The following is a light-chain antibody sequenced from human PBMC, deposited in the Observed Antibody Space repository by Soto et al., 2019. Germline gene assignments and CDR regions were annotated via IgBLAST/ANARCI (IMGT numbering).Light chain of an antibody. CDR3: QQAHSFPFT. CDR1: QGVGSW. J-gene: IGKJ3*01. V-gene: IGKV1-12*01. Sequence: DIQMTQSPSSVSASVGDRVTITCRASQGVGSWLAWYQQKAGKAPELLIYDASSLQSGVPSRFSGSGSGTDFTLTISSLQPEDSATYYCQQAHSFPFTFGPGTKVDIK. CDR2: DAS.